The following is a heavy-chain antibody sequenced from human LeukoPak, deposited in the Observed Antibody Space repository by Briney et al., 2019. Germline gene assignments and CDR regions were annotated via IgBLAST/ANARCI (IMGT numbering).Heavy chain of an antibody. Sequence: PGGTLRLSCAASGFTFSSYSMNWVRQAPGKGLEWVSGINWNGGSTGYADSVKGRFTISRDNAKNSLYLRMNSLRAEDTALYYCARGGSTGWCSFDYWGQGTLVTASS. V-gene: IGHV3-20*04. CDR2: INWNGGST. J-gene: IGHJ4*02. D-gene: IGHD6-19*01. CDR1: GFTFSSYS. CDR3: ARGGSTGWCSFDY.